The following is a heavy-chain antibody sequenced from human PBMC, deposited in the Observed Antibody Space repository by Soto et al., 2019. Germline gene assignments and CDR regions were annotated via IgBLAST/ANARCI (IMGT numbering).Heavy chain of an antibody. CDR3: IQSRCGGDCLQSYASYYYYGMDV. J-gene: IGHJ6*02. D-gene: IGHD2-21*02. Sequence: QITLKESGPTLVKPTQTLTLTCTFSAFSLSTGGVGVGWIRQPPGKALEWLALIYWDDDKRYSPSLRSRLTITKDTSQNQVVLTMTNMAPVDTATYYCIQSRCGGDCLQSYASYYYYGMDVWGQGTTVTVSS. V-gene: IGHV2-5*02. CDR1: AFSLSTGGVG. CDR2: IYWDDDK.